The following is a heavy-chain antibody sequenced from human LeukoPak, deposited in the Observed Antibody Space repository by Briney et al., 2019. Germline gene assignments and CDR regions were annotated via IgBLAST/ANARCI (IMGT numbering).Heavy chain of an antibody. CDR3: VREGFRTSSSWYFV. Sequence: HPGGSLRLSCAASGFTLSDYEMNWVRQAPGKGLECISYISSSGSTIYYADAVKGRFTISRDKATNSLYLQMNSLRAEDTAVYYCVREGFRTSSSWYFVWGQGTMVTVSS. D-gene: IGHD6-13*01. J-gene: IGHJ4*02. V-gene: IGHV3-48*03. CDR1: GFTLSDYE. CDR2: ISSSGSTI.